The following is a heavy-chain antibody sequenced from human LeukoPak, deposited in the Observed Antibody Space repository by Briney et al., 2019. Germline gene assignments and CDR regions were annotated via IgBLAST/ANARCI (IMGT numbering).Heavy chain of an antibody. Sequence: GASVKVSCKASGYTFIGYYIHWVRQAPGQGLEWMGIINPSGGSTSYAQKFQGRVTMTRDTSTSTVYMELSSLRSEDTAVYYCARDSTALEYGMDVWGQGTTVTVSS. V-gene: IGHV1-46*01. CDR2: INPSGGST. D-gene: IGHD2/OR15-2a*01. J-gene: IGHJ6*02. CDR3: ARDSTALEYGMDV. CDR1: GYTFIGYY.